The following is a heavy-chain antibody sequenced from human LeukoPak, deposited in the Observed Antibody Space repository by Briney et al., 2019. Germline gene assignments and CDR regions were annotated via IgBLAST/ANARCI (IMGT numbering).Heavy chain of an antibody. D-gene: IGHD2-2*01. V-gene: IGHV4-30-4*01. J-gene: IGHJ3*02. CDR3: ARTRISSARGAFDI. CDR1: GVSISSGDYY. Sequence: SQTLSLTCTVSGVSISSGDYYWSWVRQPPGKGLEWIGYIYYSGSTYYNPSLKSRVTISVDTSKNQFSLKLSSVSAADTAVYYCARTRISSARGAFDIWGQGTMVTVSS. CDR2: IYYSGST.